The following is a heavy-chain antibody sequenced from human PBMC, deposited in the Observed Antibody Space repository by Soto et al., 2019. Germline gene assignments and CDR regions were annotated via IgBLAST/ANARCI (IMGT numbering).Heavy chain of an antibody. CDR2: IYSGGST. CDR3: ARSSNSIAAAGTGFDY. V-gene: IGHV3-53*01. D-gene: IGHD6-13*01. J-gene: IGHJ4*02. Sequence: GSLRLSCAASGFTVSSNYMSWVRQAPGKGLEWVSVIYSGGSTYYADSVKGRFTISRDNSKNTLYLQMNSLRAEDTAVYYCARSSNSIAAAGTGFDYWGQGTLVTVSS. CDR1: GFTVSSNY.